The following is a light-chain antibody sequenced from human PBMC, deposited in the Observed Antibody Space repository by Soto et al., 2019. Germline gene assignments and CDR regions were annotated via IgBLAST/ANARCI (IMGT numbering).Light chain of an antibody. CDR1: QTISSW. J-gene: IGKJ1*01. Sequence: DIQMTQSPSTLSGSVGDRVTITCRASQTISSWLAWYQQKPGKAPKLLIYKASTLKSGVPSRFSGSGSGTVFTITISSMQPDDFATYYCQHDNSYSEPFVQRTKVELK. CDR2: KAS. V-gene: IGKV1-5*03. CDR3: QHDNSYSEP.